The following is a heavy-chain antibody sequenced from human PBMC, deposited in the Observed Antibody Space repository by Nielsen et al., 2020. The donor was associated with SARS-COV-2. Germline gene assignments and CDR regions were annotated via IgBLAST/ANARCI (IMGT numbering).Heavy chain of an antibody. J-gene: IGHJ3*01. CDR3: ARDGVVGSTNTFDV. CDR2: IDYEGSLT. D-gene: IGHD1-26*01. CDR1: GFGLSNYW. V-gene: IGHV3-74*01. Sequence: GESLKISCTASGFGLSNYWMYWVRQSPEKGLMWVAHIDYEGSLTSYADSVKGRFTISRDNAKNTVYLQMNSLRAEDTAVYYCARDGVVGSTNTFDVWGQGTVVTVSS.